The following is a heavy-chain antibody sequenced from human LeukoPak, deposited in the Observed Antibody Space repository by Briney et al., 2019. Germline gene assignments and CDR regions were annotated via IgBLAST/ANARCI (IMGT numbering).Heavy chain of an antibody. CDR1: GYIFTSYA. CDR3: ARDQEGFDY. J-gene: IGHJ4*02. CDR2: INGGNGNT. V-gene: IGHV1-3*01. Sequence: ASVKVSCKASGYIFTSYAMHWVRQAPGQRLEWMGWINGGNGNTKYSQKFQDRVGITRDTSASTAYMELSSLRSEDTAVYYCARDQEGFDYWGQGTLVTVSS.